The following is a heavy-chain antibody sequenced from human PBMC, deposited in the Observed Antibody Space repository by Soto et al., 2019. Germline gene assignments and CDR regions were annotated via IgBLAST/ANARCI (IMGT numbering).Heavy chain of an antibody. CDR1: GGSFSGYY. J-gene: IGHJ6*03. D-gene: IGHD2-2*01. Sequence: PSETLSLTCAVYGGSFSGYYWSWIRQPPGKGLEWIGEINHSGSTNYNPSLKSRVTISVDTSKNQFSLKLSSVTAADTAVYYCARMGGLYCSRTSCYAANYYYCMDVWGKGTTITASS. CDR2: INHSGST. CDR3: ARMGGLYCSRTSCYAANYYYCMDV. V-gene: IGHV4-34*01.